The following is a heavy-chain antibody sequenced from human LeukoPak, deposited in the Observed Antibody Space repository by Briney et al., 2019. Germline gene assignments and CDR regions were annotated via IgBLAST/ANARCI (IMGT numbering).Heavy chain of an antibody. V-gene: IGHV4-39*07. CDR3: ARGLWNYRAFDI. CDR2: IYYSGST. J-gene: IGHJ3*02. D-gene: IGHD1-7*01. CDR1: GGSISSSSYY. Sequence: SETLSLTCTVSGGSISSSSYYWGWIRQPPGKGLEWIGSIYYSGSTYYNPSLKSRVTISVDTSKNQFSLKLSSVTAADTAVYYCARGLWNYRAFDIWGQGTMVTVSS.